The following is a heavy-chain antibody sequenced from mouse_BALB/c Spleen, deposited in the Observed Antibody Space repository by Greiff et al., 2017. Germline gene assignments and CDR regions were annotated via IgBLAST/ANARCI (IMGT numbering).Heavy chain of an antibody. CDR3: ARGRFITTVEWAMDY. D-gene: IGHD1-1*01. CDR2: ISSGGST. J-gene: IGHJ4*01. CDR1: GFTFSSYA. V-gene: IGHV5-6-5*01. Sequence: EVKLMESGGGLVKPGGSLKLSCAASGFTFSSYAMSWVRQTPEKRLEWVASISSGGSTYYPDSVKGRFTISRDNARNILYLQMSSLRSEDTAMYYCARGRFITTVEWAMDYWGQGTSVTVSS.